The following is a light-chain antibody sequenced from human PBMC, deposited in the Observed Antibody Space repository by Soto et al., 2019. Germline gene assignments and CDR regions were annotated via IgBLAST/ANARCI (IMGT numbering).Light chain of an antibody. Sequence: DIQKTPSPYSPSASVGDKVTITCPASQSISSYLNWYQQKPGKAPKLLIYAASSLQSGVPSRFSGSGSGTDFTLTISSLQPEDFATYYCQQSYSTPLTFGGGTKVDIK. CDR2: AAS. CDR3: QQSYSTPLT. J-gene: IGKJ4*01. CDR1: QSISSY. V-gene: IGKV1-39*01.